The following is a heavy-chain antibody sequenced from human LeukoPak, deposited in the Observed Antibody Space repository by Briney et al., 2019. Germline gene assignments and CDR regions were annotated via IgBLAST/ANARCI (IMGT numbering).Heavy chain of an antibody. Sequence: TGGSLRLSCADSGFTFRSYWMSWVRQAPGKGLEWVANINQDGSEKYYVDSVKGRFTISRDNAKNSLYLQMNSLRAEDTAVYYCARWAFDLILGYYYMDVWGKGTTVTISS. CDR3: ARWAFDLILGYYYMDV. CDR1: GFTFRSYW. D-gene: IGHD3-16*01. J-gene: IGHJ6*03. CDR2: INQDGSEK. V-gene: IGHV3-7*01.